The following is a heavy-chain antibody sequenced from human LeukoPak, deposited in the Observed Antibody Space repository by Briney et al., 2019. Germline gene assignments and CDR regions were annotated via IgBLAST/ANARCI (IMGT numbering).Heavy chain of an antibody. J-gene: IGHJ3*02. CDR1: GCTFSSYA. CDR3: AKDLHPQTGTRRVGAFDI. D-gene: IGHD1-1*01. CDR2: VSGSGGST. V-gene: IGHV3-23*01. Sequence: AGGSLRLSCAASGCTFSSYAMSWVRQAPGKGLEWVSAVSGSGGSTYYADSVKGRFTISRDKSKNTLYLQMNSLRAEDTAVYYCAKDLHPQTGTRRVGAFDIWGQGTMVTVSS.